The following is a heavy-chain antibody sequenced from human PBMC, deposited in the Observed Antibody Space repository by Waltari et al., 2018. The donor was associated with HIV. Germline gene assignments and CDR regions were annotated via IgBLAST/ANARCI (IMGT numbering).Heavy chain of an antibody. V-gene: IGHV3-7*01. CDR2: IKQDGGEK. J-gene: IGHJ6*02. D-gene: IGHD1-26*01. CDR3: ASHRYSGYDKYFYYYYGMDV. Sequence: MVESGGDLVQPGGSLRLSCAVPGFIFSHSWMSWVRQAPGKGPEWVANIKQDGGEKYYVHSVRGRFTISRDNAKNSLYLQMNSLRVEDTAVYYCASHRYSGYDKYFYYYYGMDVWGQGTTVTVSS. CDR1: GFIFSHSW.